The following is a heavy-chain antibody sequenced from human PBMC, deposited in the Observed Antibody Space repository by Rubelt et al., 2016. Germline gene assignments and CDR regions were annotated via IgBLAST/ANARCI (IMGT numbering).Heavy chain of an antibody. V-gene: IGHV3-23*04. J-gene: IGHJ4*02. Sequence: EVQLVESGGGLVQPGGSLRLSCAASGFTFSSFAMSWVRQAPGKGLEWVSTISGGGGSTYYADSVKGRFTISRDNSKTALYLQMNSLRAEDTAVFYCVRQLDLSRRWDYWGQGTLVTVSS. CDR3: VRQLDLSRRWDY. CDR1: GFTFSSFA. D-gene: IGHD2-2*03. CDR2: ISGGGGST.